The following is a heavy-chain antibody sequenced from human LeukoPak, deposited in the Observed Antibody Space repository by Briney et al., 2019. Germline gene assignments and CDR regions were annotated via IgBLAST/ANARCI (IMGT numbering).Heavy chain of an antibody. V-gene: IGHV1-18*01. D-gene: IGHD3-22*01. CDR3: ARGCSIISCYVGFDY. J-gene: IGHJ4*02. CDR1: GYSLSTFG. Sequence: ASVKVSCKASGYSLSTFGISGVRQAPGKGLEWLGWTSGYNGDTSYAQKVQGRVTMSKDTSTTTAYMELRSLTSDDTAVYYCARGCSIISCYVGFDYWGQGTLVTVSS. CDR2: TSGYNGDT.